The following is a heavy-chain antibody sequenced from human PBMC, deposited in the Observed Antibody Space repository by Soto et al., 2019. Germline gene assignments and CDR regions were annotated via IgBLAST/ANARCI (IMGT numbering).Heavy chain of an antibody. CDR1: GYSFTSYW. D-gene: IGHD2-2*01. CDR3: ERARGASTMGGYYYGMDV. CDR2: IYPGDSDT. J-gene: IGHJ6*02. Sequence: PGESLKISCKGSGYSFTSYWIGWVRQMPGKGLEWMGIIYPGDSDTRYSPSFQGQVTISADKSISTAYLQWSSLKASDTAMYYCERARGASTMGGYYYGMDVWGQGTTVTVSS. V-gene: IGHV5-51*01.